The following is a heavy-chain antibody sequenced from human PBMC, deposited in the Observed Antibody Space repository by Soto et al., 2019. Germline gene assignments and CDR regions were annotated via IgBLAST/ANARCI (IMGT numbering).Heavy chain of an antibody. D-gene: IGHD3-10*01. V-gene: IGHV4-4*02. CDR3: ARRWGEGRVDY. CDR2: IYHSGST. Sequence: QVQLQESGPGLVKPSGTLSLTCAVSGVSISSSNWWRWFRQPPGKGLEWIGEIYHSGSTNYNPYLNGRVTISVDKYSNQFTLKLSSVTAADTAVYYCARRWGEGRVDYWGQGTLVTVSS. CDR1: GVSISSSNW. J-gene: IGHJ4*02.